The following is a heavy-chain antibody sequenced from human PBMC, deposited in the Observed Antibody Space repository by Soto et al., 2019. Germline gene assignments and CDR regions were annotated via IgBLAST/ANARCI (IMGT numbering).Heavy chain of an antibody. Sequence: EVQLVESGGGLVQPGGSLRLSCAASGFTFSDHYMDWVRQAPGKGLEWVGRTRNKANSYTTEYAASVKGRFTISRDDSKNSLYLQMNSLKTEDTAVYYCARLGWFGDFNWFDPWGQGTLVTVSS. CDR2: TRNKANSYTT. D-gene: IGHD3-10*01. CDR1: GFTFSDHY. CDR3: ARLGWFGDFNWFDP. V-gene: IGHV3-72*01. J-gene: IGHJ5*02.